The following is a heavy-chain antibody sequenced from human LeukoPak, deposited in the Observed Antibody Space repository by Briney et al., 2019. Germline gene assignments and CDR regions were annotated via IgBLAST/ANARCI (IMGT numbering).Heavy chain of an antibody. CDR3: ARGGSFAAMDQFFSHFDY. Sequence: GSLILSCAASGFTFSSYAMHWVRQAPGKGLEWVAVISYDGSNKYYADSVKGRFTISRDNSKNTLYLQMNSLRAEDTAVYYCARGGSFAAMDQFFSHFDYWGQGTLVTVSS. CDR1: GFTFSSYA. D-gene: IGHD5-18*01. J-gene: IGHJ4*02. V-gene: IGHV3-30*04. CDR2: ISYDGSNK.